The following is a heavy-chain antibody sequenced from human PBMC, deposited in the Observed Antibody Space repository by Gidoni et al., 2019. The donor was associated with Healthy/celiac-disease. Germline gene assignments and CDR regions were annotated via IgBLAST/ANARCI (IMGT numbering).Heavy chain of an antibody. J-gene: IGHJ3*02. V-gene: IGHV3-33*01. CDR2: RWYDGSNK. CDR3: ARPDYSGYDLYAFDI. CDR1: GFTFSSYG. D-gene: IGHD5-12*01. Sequence: QVQLVESGGGVVQPGRSLRLSCAASGFTFSSYGMHWVRQAPGKGLEWVAVRWYDGSNKYYADSVKGRFTISRDNSKNTLYLQMNSLRAEDTAVYYCARPDYSGYDLYAFDIWGQGTMVTVSS.